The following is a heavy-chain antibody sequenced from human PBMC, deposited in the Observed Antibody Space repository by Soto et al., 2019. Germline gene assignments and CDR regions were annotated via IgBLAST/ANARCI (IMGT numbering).Heavy chain of an antibody. CDR1: GFTLSDHY. Sequence: GGSLRLSCAGSGFTLSDHYIDWVRQAPGKGLEWVSYISSSSGYTNYADSVKGRFTISRDNAKNSLYLQMNSLRAEDTAVYYCAKEYGRLDYWGQGTLVTVSS. CDR2: ISSSSGYT. CDR3: AKEYGRLDY. V-gene: IGHV3-11*06. J-gene: IGHJ4*02. D-gene: IGHD4-17*01.